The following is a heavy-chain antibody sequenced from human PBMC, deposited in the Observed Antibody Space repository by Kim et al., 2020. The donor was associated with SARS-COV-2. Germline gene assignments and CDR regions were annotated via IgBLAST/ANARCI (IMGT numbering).Heavy chain of an antibody. J-gene: IGHJ6*02. D-gene: IGHD2-15*01. CDR1: GFSFSSYA. CDR2: VTSSGVST. V-gene: IGHV3-23*01. CDR3: AKGFLKRHCSGGTCYSRGMDV. Sequence: GGSLRLSCAASGFSFSSYAMSWVRQAPGKGLEWVSVVTSSGVSTYYADSVRGRFTLSRDNSKNTLYLQLNSLRADDTAVYYCAKGFLKRHCSGGTCYSRGMDVWGQGTTVTVSS.